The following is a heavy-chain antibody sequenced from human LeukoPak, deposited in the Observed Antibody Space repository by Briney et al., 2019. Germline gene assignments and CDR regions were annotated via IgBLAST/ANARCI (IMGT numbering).Heavy chain of an antibody. CDR2: IYYGGST. V-gene: IGHV4-59*01. CDR3: ARAHDYDAFDI. Sequence: SETLSLTCTVSGGSISSYYWSWIRQPPGKGLEWIGYIYYGGSTNYNPSLKSRVTISVDTSKNQFSLKLSSVTAADTAVYYCARAHDYDAFDIWGQGTMVTVSS. CDR1: GGSISSYY. D-gene: IGHD3-16*01. J-gene: IGHJ3*02.